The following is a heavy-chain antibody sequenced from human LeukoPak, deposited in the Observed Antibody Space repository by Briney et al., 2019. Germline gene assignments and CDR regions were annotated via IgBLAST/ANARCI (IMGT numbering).Heavy chain of an antibody. Sequence: SETLSLTCTVSGDSVSSTNYYWGWIRQPPGRGLEWIASIRYSESAYYSPSLKSRATISVDTSKNQFSLRLRSLTATDTAVYYSATQDSSHYWGQGTLVTVSS. D-gene: IGHD3-22*01. V-gene: IGHV4-39*01. CDR2: IRYSESA. CDR3: ATQDSSHY. J-gene: IGHJ4*02. CDR1: GDSVSSTNYY.